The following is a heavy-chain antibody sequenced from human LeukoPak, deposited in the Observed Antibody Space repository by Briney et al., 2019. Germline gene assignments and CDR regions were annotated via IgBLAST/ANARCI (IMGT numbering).Heavy chain of an antibody. D-gene: IGHD6-13*01. J-gene: IGHJ1*01. Sequence: PETLSHTCAVSGYFISSGYYWGWIRQPPGKGLVWIGSIYHSGSTYYNPSLKSRVTISVDTSKNQFSLKLSSVTAADTAVYYCARHISSSWYVGAEYFQHWGQGTLVTVSS. V-gene: IGHV4-38-2*01. CDR1: GYFISSGYY. CDR3: ARHISSSWYVGAEYFQH. CDR2: IYHSGST.